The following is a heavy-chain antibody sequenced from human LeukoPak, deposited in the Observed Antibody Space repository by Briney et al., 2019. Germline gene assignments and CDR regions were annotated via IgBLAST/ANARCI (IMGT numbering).Heavy chain of an antibody. CDR3: ARDADDVYYFDY. J-gene: IGHJ4*02. V-gene: IGHV1-2*02. CDR2: INPKSGGT. Sequence: ASVKVSCKGSGYTFTGYYIHWVRQAPGQGLEWMGWINPKSGGTNYAEKFQGRVTMTRDTSFNTAYMELSRLRSDDTAVYYCARDADDVYYFDYWGQGTLVSVSS. CDR1: GYTFTGYY. D-gene: IGHD5/OR15-5a*01.